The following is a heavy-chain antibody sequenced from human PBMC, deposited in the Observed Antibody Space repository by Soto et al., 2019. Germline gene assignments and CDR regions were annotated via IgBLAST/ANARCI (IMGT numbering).Heavy chain of an antibody. Sequence: QVQLVQSGAEVKKPGSSVKVSCKASGGTFSSYAISWVRQAPGQGLEWMGGIIPIFGTANYAQKFQGRVTITADESTSTAYMELSSLRSEDTAVYYCARDTYDFWSGSSNYYFDYWGQGTLVTVSS. CDR3: ARDTYDFWSGSSNYYFDY. CDR1: GGTFSSYA. V-gene: IGHV1-69*12. D-gene: IGHD3-3*01. J-gene: IGHJ4*02. CDR2: IIPIFGTA.